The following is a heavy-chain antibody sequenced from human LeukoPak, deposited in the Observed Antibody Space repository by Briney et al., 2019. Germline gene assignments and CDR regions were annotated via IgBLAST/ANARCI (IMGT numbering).Heavy chain of an antibody. CDR3: ARAPPVGANQFDP. CDR1: GGSISSGSYY. V-gene: IGHV4-30-4*01. D-gene: IGHD1-26*01. Sequence: SETLSLTCTVSGGSISSGSYYWSWIRQPPGKGLEFIGYIYYSGNSYYNPSLKSRVTISLDTSKNQFSLKLSSVTAADTAVYYCARAPPVGANQFDPWGQGTLVTVSS. CDR2: IYYSGNS. J-gene: IGHJ5*02.